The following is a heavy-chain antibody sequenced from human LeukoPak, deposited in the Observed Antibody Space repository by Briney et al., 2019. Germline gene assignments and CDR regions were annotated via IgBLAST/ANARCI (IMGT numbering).Heavy chain of an antibody. J-gene: IGHJ4*02. D-gene: IGHD5-18*01. Sequence: PSETLSLTCTVSGGSVSSGSYYWSWIRQPPGKGLEWIGYIYYSGSTNYNPSLKSRVTISVDTSKNQFSLKLSSVTAADTAVYYCARKSRGYSYGLDYWGQGTLVTVSS. V-gene: IGHV4-61*01. CDR3: ARKSRGYSYGLDY. CDR2: IYYSGST. CDR1: GGSVSSGSYY.